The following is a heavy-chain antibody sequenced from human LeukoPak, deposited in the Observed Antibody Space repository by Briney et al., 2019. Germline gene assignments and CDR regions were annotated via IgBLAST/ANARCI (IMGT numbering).Heavy chain of an antibody. CDR1: GFTFSNYA. D-gene: IGHD3-16*01. V-gene: IGHV3-30*04. CDR3: AREMLSGYYYVDV. J-gene: IGHJ6*03. Sequence: GGSLRLSCAASGFTFSNYAMHWVRQAPGEGLEWVAVISYDGSNKYYTDSVKGRFTISRDNSKNTLSLQMNSLRTEDTAVYYCAREMLSGYYYVDVWGRGTTVTVSS. CDR2: ISYDGSNK.